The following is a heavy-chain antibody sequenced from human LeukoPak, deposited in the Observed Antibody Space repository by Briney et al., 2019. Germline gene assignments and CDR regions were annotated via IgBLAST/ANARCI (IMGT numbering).Heavy chain of an antibody. Sequence: SETLSLTCTVSGGSISSSSHYWGWIRQPPGKGLEWIGSIYYSGTTYYNASLKSQVSISIDTSKNQFSLRLTSVTAADTAVYYCARQTGSGLFILPGGQGTLVTVSS. V-gene: IGHV4-39*01. CDR2: IYYSGTT. D-gene: IGHD3/OR15-3a*01. J-gene: IGHJ4*02. CDR3: ARQTGSGLFILP. CDR1: GGSISSSSHY.